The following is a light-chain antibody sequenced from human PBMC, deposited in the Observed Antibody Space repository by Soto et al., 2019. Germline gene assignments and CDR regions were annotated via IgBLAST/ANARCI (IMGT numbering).Light chain of an antibody. CDR1: QSVSSSN. CDR2: VAS. J-gene: IGKJ2*01. V-gene: IGKV3-20*01. CDR3: QQYGSSPKT. Sequence: EIVLTQSPGTLSLSPGERATLSCRASQSVSSSNLACYQQKPGQAPRLLISVASSRATGIPDRFSGRGSGTDFTLTISRLEPEDFAVYYCQQYGSSPKTFGQGTKLEIK.